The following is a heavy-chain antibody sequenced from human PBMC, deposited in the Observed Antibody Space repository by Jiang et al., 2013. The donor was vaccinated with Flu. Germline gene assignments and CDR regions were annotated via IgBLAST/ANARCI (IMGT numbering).Heavy chain of an antibody. D-gene: IGHD3-22*01. CDR1: GGSISSSSYY. CDR3: ARQDFGRYDSSGYYYDYFQH. CDR2: IYYSGST. V-gene: IGHV4-39*07. Sequence: GPGLVKPSETLSLTCTVSGGSISSSSYYWGWIRQPPGKGLEWIGSIYYSGSTYYNPSLKSRVTISVDTSKNQFSLKLSSVTAADTAVYYCARQDFGRYDSSGYYYDYFQHWGQGHPGHRLL. J-gene: IGHJ1*01.